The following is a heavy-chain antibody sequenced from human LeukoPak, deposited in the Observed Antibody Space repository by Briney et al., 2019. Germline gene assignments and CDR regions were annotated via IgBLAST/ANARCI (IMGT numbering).Heavy chain of an antibody. V-gene: IGHV3-21*01. CDR2: ISRSSTYK. J-gene: IGHJ4*02. CDR1: GFTLSSYA. CDR3: ARDYTSSYSSGWYSYFDY. D-gene: IGHD6-19*01. Sequence: GGSLRLSCATSGFTLSSYAMNWVRQAPGKGLEWVSSISRSSTYKFYADSVKGRFTISRDNAKNSLYLQMNSLRAEDTAVYYCARDYTSSYSSGWYSYFDYWGQGTLVTVSS.